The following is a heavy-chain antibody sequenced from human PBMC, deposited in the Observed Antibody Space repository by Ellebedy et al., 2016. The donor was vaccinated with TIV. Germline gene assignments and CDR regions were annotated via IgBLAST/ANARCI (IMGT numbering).Heavy chain of an antibody. CDR2: SSTNRYVGRP. CDR1: GFTFADYA. CDR3: TLNPRNGGDRYPFDF. J-gene: IGHJ4*02. Sequence: GESLKISCITSGFTFADYAMVWFRQAPGQGLEWVGFSSTNRYVGRPEHAASLKGRFTISRDASRSIAYLQMNSLQSEDTGVYYCTLNPRNGGDRYPFDFWGQGTLVTVSS. D-gene: IGHD2-21*02. V-gene: IGHV3-49*03.